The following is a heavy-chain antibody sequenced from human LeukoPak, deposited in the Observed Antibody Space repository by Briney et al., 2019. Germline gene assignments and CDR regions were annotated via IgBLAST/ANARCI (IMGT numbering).Heavy chain of an antibody. CDR3: ARICGGDCYYAFDI. CDR1: GFTVSSNY. Sequence: GGPLRLSCAASGFTVSSNYMSWVRQAPGKGLEWVSVIYSGGSTYYADSVKGRFTISRDNSKNTLYLQMNSLRAEDTAVYYCARICGGDCYYAFDIWGQGTMVTVSS. J-gene: IGHJ3*02. V-gene: IGHV3-66*02. D-gene: IGHD2-21*01. CDR2: IYSGGST.